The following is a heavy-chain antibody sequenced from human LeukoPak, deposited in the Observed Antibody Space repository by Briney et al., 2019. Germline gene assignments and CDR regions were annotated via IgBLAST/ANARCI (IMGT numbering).Heavy chain of an antibody. D-gene: IGHD3-22*01. CDR2: ISGSGGST. CDR3: AKDIIESSVNYFDY. J-gene: IGHJ4*02. Sequence: GGSLRLSCAASGFTFSSYAMSWVRQAPGKGLEWVSAISGSGGSTYYADSVKGRFTISRGNSKNTLYLQMNSLRAEDTAVYYCAKDIIESSVNYFDYWGQGTLVTVSS. V-gene: IGHV3-23*01. CDR1: GFTFSSYA.